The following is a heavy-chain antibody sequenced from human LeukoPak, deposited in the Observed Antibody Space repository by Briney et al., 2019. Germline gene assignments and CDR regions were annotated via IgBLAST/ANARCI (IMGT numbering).Heavy chain of an antibody. CDR3: AKDIYIGSGFTIFTGAFDI. CDR2: ISWNSGSI. CDR1: GFTFDDHA. Sequence: GRSLRLSCAASGFTFDDHAMHWVRQAPGKGLEWVSGISWNSGSIGYADSVKCRFTISRDNAKNSLYLQMNSLRAEDTALYYCAKDIYIGSGFTIFTGAFDIWGQGTMVTVSS. V-gene: IGHV3-9*01. J-gene: IGHJ3*02. D-gene: IGHD3-9*01.